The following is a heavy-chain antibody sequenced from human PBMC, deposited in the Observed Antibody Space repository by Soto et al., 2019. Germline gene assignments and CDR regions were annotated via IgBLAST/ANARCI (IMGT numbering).Heavy chain of an antibody. Sequence: SETLSLTCAVSGDSISSTFWWTWVRQSPGKGLEWIGEVYHTGNTRYNPSLKSRVTISVDTSKNQFSLKLTSVTAADTAVYHCVRHVGNSPPGSWGQGTLVTVSS. CDR1: GDSISSTFW. CDR3: VRHVGNSPPGS. J-gene: IGHJ4*02. CDR2: VYHTGNT. D-gene: IGHD1-26*01. V-gene: IGHV4-4*02.